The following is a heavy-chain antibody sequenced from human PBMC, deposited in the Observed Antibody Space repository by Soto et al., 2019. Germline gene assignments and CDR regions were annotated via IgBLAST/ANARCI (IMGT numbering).Heavy chain of an antibody. V-gene: IGHV1-69*13. CDR2: IIPIFGTA. CDR3: ARAYCSGGSCYSEYYYYYGMDV. CDR1: GGTFSSYA. D-gene: IGHD2-15*01. J-gene: IGHJ6*02. Sequence: SVKVSCKASGGTFSSYAISWVRQAPGQGLEWMGGIIPIFGTANYAQKFQGRVTITADESTSTAYMELSSLRSEDTAVYYCARAYCSGGSCYSEYYYYYGMDVWG.